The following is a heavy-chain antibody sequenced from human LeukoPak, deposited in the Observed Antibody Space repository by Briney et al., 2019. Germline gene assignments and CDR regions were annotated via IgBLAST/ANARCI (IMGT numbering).Heavy chain of an antibody. J-gene: IGHJ4*02. D-gene: IGHD3-10*01. CDR2: LWYDGTNK. V-gene: IGHV3-33*06. Sequence: PGRSLRLSCTASGFSLSNHGMHWVRQAPGKGLEGVAVLWYDGTNKYYADSVKGRFTISRDNSKNTLFPQMSSLRPEDTAVYYCAKGSVRIASGSLDYWGQGTLVTVSS. CDR1: GFSLSNHG. CDR3: AKGSVRIASGSLDY.